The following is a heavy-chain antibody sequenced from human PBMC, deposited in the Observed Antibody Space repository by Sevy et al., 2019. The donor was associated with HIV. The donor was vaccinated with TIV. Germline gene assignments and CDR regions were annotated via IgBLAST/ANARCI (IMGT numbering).Heavy chain of an antibody. CDR3: ARDNVWGRTASWAWFDP. CDR1: GFTFSSYS. J-gene: IGHJ5*02. Sequence: GGSLRLSCAASGFTFSSYSMNWVRQAPGKGLEWISYISGTSDRIYYADSVKGRFTISRDNAKNSLYLQMNSLRAEDTALYYCARDNVWGRTASWAWFDPWGQGTLVTVSS. CDR2: ISGTSDRI. D-gene: IGHD2-21*02. V-gene: IGHV3-48*01.